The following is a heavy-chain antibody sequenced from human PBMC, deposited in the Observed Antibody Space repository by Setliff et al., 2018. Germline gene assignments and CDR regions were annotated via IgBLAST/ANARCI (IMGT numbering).Heavy chain of an antibody. J-gene: IGHJ5*01. Sequence: ASVKVSCKASGYTFTSYGISWVRRAPGQGLEWMGWISAYNGNTNYAQKLQGRVTMTTDTSTSTAYMELRSLRSDDTAVYYCAREEGPTTDPRKNFDSWGQGAPVTVSS. CDR1: GYTFTSYG. V-gene: IGHV1-18*01. CDR2: ISAYNGNT. D-gene: IGHD1-1*01. CDR3: AREEGPTTDPRKNFDS.